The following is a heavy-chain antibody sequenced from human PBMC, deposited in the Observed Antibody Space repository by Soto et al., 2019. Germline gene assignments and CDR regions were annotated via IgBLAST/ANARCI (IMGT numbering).Heavy chain of an antibody. Sequence: PGGSLRLSCAASGFTFSKYGMHWVRQAPGKGLEWVALIWNDGIRKAYVDSVKGRFTISRDNSKNTLDLQMNNLRDEDTAVYYCARDDDNDANALDYWGPGTLVTVSS. J-gene: IGHJ4*02. CDR1: GFTFSKYG. CDR3: ARDDDNDANALDY. V-gene: IGHV3-33*01. CDR2: IWNDGIRK.